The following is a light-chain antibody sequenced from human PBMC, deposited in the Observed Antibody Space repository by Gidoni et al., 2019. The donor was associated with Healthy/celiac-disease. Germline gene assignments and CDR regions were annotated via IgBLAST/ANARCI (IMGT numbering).Light chain of an antibody. CDR2: GAS. Sequence: DIVLTQSPVTLSLSPGERATLSCRASQRVSSSYLAWYQQKPGQAPRLLIYGASSRDTGIPDRFSGSGSGTDFTLTISRLEPEDFAVYYCQQYGSSPRTFGQGTKVEIK. V-gene: IGKV3-20*01. CDR3: QQYGSSPRT. CDR1: QRVSSSY. J-gene: IGKJ1*01.